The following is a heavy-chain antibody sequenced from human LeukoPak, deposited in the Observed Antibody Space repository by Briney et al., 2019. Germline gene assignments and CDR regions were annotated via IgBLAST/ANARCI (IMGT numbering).Heavy chain of an antibody. V-gene: IGHV3-72*01. CDR1: GFTFSDHC. J-gene: IGHJ4*02. D-gene: IGHD1-14*01. Sequence: GGSLRLSCVASGFTFSDHCMDGVRQAPAKGREWVGRSGSKANSYTTEYAASVKGRFTISRDYSKNSLFLQMNSLKTEDTAVYYCATVPDGGYYFDFWGQGTLVTVSS. CDR2: SGSKANSYTT. CDR3: ATVPDGGYYFDF.